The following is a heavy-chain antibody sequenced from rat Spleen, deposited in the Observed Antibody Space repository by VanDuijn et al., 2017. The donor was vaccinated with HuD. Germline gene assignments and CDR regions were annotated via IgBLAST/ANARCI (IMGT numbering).Heavy chain of an antibody. CDR3: ARAPPYYGFDY. Sequence: EVQLVESGGGLVQPGRSLRLSCAASGFTFSDFPMAWVRQAPVTGLEWVATISLDGTRTYHRDSVKGRFTISRDNAKSTLHLKMDSLRSEDTATYYCARAPPYYGFDYWGQGVMVTVSS. J-gene: IGHJ2*01. D-gene: IGHD1-1*01. CDR2: ISLDGTRT. V-gene: IGHV5-29*01. CDR1: GFTFSDFP.